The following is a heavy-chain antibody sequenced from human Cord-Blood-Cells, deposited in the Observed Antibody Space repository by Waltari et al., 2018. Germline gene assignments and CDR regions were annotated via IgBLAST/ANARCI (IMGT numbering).Heavy chain of an antibody. CDR3: AKERTGDLDY. J-gene: IGHJ4*02. D-gene: IGHD7-27*01. Sequence: EVQLVESGGVVVQPGGSLRLSCAASGFTFDDYTMHWVRQAPGKSLEWVSLSSWDGGSTYYADSVKGLFTISRDNSKNSLYRQMNSLRTEDTALYYCAKERTGDLDYWGQGTLVTVSS. V-gene: IGHV3-43*01. CDR2: SSWDGGST. CDR1: GFTFDDYT.